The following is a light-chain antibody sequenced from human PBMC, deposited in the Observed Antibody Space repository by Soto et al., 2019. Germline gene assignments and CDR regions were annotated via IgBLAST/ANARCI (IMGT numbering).Light chain of an antibody. V-gene: IGKV1-27*01. CDR2: VAS. CDR1: QGITNY. Sequence: DIQRTQSTSSLAASVGDRVTITCRTRQGITNYLAWYQQKPGKAPKLLSYVASTLQSGVPSRFSGSGSGTDFSLTISNLQPEDVATYYCQKCDSAPLTFGGGRKVDIK. CDR3: QKCDSAPLT. J-gene: IGKJ4*01.